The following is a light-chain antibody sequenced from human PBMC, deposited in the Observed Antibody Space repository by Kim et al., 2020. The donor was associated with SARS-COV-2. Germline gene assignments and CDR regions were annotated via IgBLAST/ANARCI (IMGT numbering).Light chain of an antibody. CDR3: MQGLQTPPGYT. V-gene: IGKV2-28*01. CDR2: LGS. J-gene: IGKJ2*01. Sequence: ASISCRSSQSLLHSNGFNYLDWYLQKPGQSPQLLIYLGSNRASGVPDRFSGSGSGTDFTLKISRVEAEDVGVYYCMQGLQTPPGYTFGQGTKLEI. CDR1: QSLLHSNGFNY.